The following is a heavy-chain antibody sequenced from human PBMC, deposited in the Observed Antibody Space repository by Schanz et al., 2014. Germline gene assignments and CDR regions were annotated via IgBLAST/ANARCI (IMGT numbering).Heavy chain of an antibody. D-gene: IGHD3-10*01. J-gene: IGHJ4*02. CDR2: ITYNGGTI. V-gene: IGHV3-48*01. CDR3: AADLWFGAVWGVW. Sequence: VHLLESGGGLVEPGGSLRLSCAASGFTFSTHAMSWVRQAPGKGLEWISYITYNGGTIYYADSVKGRFTMSRDNAKNSVYLQMNSLRAEDTAVYYCAADLWFGAVWGVWWGQGTLVTVSS. CDR1: GFTFSTHA.